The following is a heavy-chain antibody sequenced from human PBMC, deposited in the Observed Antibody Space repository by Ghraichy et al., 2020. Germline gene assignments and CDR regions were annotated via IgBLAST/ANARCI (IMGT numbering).Heavy chain of an antibody. Sequence: GGSLRLSCAASGFTFDDYAMHWVRQAPGKGLEWVSGISWNSDTMGYADSVKGRFTISRDNAKNFLYLQMNSLRAEDTALYYCAKDMRYCSSISCRHWGILGYSYGMAVWGQGTTVTVSS. CDR3: AKDMRYCSSISCRHWGILGYSYGMAV. V-gene: IGHV3-9*01. D-gene: IGHD2-2*01. CDR2: ISWNSDTM. CDR1: GFTFDDYA. J-gene: IGHJ6*02.